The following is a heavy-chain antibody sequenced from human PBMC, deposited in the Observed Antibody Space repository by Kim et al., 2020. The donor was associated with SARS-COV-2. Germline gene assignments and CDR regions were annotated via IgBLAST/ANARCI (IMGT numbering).Heavy chain of an antibody. D-gene: IGHD2-21*01. J-gene: IGHJ4*02. CDR2: ISGRGDTT. V-gene: IGHV3-23*01. CDR1: GFTMSYG. CDR3: AKARLGRAVTGWGSELDS. Sequence: GGSLRLSCVASGFTMSYGMAWVRRAPGKGLEWVSAISGRGDTTYYADSVKGRFSISRENSKTTKIYLQMNNLRVEDTALYFCAKARLGRAVTGWGSELDSWGQGNVVTLPS.